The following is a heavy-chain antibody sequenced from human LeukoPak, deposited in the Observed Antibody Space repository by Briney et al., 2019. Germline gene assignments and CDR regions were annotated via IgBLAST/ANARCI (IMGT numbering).Heavy chain of an antibody. V-gene: IGHV1-2*06. CDR2: INPNSGGT. J-gene: IGHJ6*03. Sequence: ASVKVSCKASGYTFTGYYMHWVRQAPGQGLEWMGRINPNSGGTNYAQKFQGRDTMTRDTSISTASMELSRLRSDDTAVYYCASAPDYYYYMDVWGKGTTVTVSS. CDR3: ASAPDYYYYMDV. CDR1: GYTFTGYY.